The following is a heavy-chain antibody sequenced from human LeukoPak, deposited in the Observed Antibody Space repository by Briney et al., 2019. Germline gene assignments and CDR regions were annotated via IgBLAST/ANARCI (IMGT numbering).Heavy chain of an antibody. CDR2: ITTNGGRT. V-gene: IGHV3-23*01. CDR3: AIMHGYYDGTGYWVQ. CDR1: GFTFASYG. D-gene: IGHD3-22*01. J-gene: IGHJ1*01. Sequence: GGSLRLSCAASGFTFASYGMSCVRQAPGKGLGWVSFITTNGGRTSYADSVEGRFTISRDNPRTTLYMQMNSLRDEDTAVYYCAIMHGYYDGTGYWVQWGQGTLVTVSS.